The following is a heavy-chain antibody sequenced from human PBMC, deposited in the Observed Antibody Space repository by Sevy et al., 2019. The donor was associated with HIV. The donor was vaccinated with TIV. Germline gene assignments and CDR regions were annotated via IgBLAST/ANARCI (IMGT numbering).Heavy chain of an antibody. D-gene: IGHD3-3*01. V-gene: IGHV3-23*01. CDR1: GFNFNNYV. Sequence: GGSLRLSCAASGFNFNNYVMTWVRQAPGKGLEWVSTISASGSVTYYSYSVRGRFTISRDNSGNTVSLQMNSLRVEDTAIYYCVKDTPFRRFTLSGLAGAHEYYFDYWGQGTRVTVSS. CDR3: VKDTPFRRFTLSGLAGAHEYYFDY. CDR2: ISASGSVT. J-gene: IGHJ4*02.